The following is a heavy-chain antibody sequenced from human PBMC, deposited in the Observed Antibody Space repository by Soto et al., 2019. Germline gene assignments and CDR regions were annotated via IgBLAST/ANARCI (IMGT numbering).Heavy chain of an antibody. CDR2: IYYTGST. J-gene: IGHJ4*02. CDR1: GGSISSYY. CDR3: ARALPMVRGVISYYFDF. Sequence: QVQLQESGPGLVKPSETLSLTCTVSGGSISSYYWSWVRQPPGKGLEWIGYIYYTGSTNYNPSLKSRVTISVDTSKNQFSLKLSSVTAADTAVYYWARALPMVRGVISYYFDFWGQGTLVTVSS. D-gene: IGHD3-10*01. V-gene: IGHV4-59*01.